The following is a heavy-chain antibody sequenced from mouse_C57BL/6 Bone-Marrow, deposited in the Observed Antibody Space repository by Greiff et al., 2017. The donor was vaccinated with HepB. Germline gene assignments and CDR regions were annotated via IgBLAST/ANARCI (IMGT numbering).Heavy chain of an antibody. Sequence: VKLQESGPGLVAPSQSLSITCTVSGFSLTSYGVHWVRQPPGKGLEWLVVIWSDGSTTYNSALKSRLSISKDNSKSQVFLKMNSLQTDDTAMYYCARHDGYHVGFAYWGQGTLVTVSA. CDR1: GFSLTSYG. J-gene: IGHJ3*01. D-gene: IGHD2-3*01. CDR2: IWSDGST. V-gene: IGHV2-6-1*01. CDR3: ARHDGYHVGFAY.